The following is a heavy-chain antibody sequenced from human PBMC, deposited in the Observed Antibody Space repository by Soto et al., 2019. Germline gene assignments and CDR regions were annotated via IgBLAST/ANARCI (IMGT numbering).Heavy chain of an antibody. V-gene: IGHV3-30-3*01. CDR3: ARTPRIAVAGNEYFQH. D-gene: IGHD6-19*01. Sequence: GGSLRLSCAASGFTFSSYAMHWVRQAPGKGLEWVAVISYDGSNKYYADSVKGRFTISRDNSKNTLYLQMNSLRAEDTAVYYCARTPRIAVAGNEYFQHWGQGTLVTVSS. CDR1: GFTFSSYA. J-gene: IGHJ1*01. CDR2: ISYDGSNK.